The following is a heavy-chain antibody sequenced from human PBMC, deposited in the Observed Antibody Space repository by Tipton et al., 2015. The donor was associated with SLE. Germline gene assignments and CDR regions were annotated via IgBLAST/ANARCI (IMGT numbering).Heavy chain of an antibody. CDR1: NGSINNYY. Sequence: LRLSCTVSNGSINNYYWNWIRQPPGKGLEFIGYIHYSGTTTYNPSLESRVTLSVDTSKNQFYLKLNSVTAADTAFYYCARADFGEPLFDNWGQGTLVTVSS. J-gene: IGHJ4*02. CDR2: IHYSGTT. V-gene: IGHV4-59*01. CDR3: ARADFGEPLFDN. D-gene: IGHD3-10*01.